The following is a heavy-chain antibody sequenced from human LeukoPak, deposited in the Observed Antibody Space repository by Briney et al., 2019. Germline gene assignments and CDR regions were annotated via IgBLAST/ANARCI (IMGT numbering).Heavy chain of an antibody. J-gene: IGHJ4*02. CDR3: ARPYFDY. Sequence: GGSLRLSCAASGFTFSDYWLSWVRQAPGKGLEWVANIKQDGSEKHYVDSVKGRFTISRDNAKNSLFLQMNSLRVEDTAVYYCARPYFDYWGQGTLVTVSS. CDR1: GFTFSDYW. V-gene: IGHV3-7*01. CDR2: IKQDGSEK.